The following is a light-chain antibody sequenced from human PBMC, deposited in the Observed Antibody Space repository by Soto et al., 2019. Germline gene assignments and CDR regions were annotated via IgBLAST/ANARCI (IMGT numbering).Light chain of an antibody. Sequence: DIQLTQSPSFLSASVGDRVPITCRAGKGFSSYLAWYQQKPGKAPRLLIYAASTLQSGVPSRFSGSGSGTEFTLTISSLQPEDFATYYCQQLNSYPLTFGGGTKVEIK. CDR1: KGFSSY. V-gene: IGKV1-9*01. CDR2: AAS. J-gene: IGKJ4*01. CDR3: QQLNSYPLT.